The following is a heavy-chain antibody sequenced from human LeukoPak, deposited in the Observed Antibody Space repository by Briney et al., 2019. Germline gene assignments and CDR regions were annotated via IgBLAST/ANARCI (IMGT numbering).Heavy chain of an antibody. V-gene: IGHV3-7*01. CDR1: GFSFTTNW. CDR3: ANVPRSTVSY. CDR2: LNEDGTVK. D-gene: IGHD2-15*01. Sequence: GGSLRLSCAASGFSFTTNWMHWVRQTPGKRLEWVAELNEDGTVKYYVDSVKGRFTISRDKAKNSLYLQRNRLRAEDTGVYFCANVPRSTVSYWGRGTLVTVSS. J-gene: IGHJ4*02.